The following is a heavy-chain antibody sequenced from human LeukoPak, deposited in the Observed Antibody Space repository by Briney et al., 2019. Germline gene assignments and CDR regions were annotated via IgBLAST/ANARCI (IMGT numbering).Heavy chain of an antibody. D-gene: IGHD2-15*01. CDR2: IYYSGST. V-gene: IGHV4-59*08. CDR3: ARGEAANYYYYGMDV. Sequence: PSETLSLTCTVSGGSISSYYWSWIRQPPGKGLEWIGYIYYSGSTNYNPSLKSRVTISVDTSKNRFSLKLSSVTAADTAVYYCARGEAANYYYYGMDVWGQGTTVTVSS. CDR1: GGSISSYY. J-gene: IGHJ6*02.